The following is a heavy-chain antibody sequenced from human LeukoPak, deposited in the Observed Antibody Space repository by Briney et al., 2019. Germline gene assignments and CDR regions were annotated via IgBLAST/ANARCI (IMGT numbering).Heavy chain of an antibody. CDR2: ISSNGGST. Sequence: GGSQRLSCAASGFTFRSYGMHWVRQAPGKGLEYVAAISSNGGSTDYANSVKGRFTISRDNSKNTLYLQMRSLRAEDMAVYYFARISSSYDDDYWGQGTLVTVSS. V-gene: IGHV3-64*01. D-gene: IGHD6-6*01. CDR1: GFTFRSYG. J-gene: IGHJ4*02. CDR3: ARISSSYDDDY.